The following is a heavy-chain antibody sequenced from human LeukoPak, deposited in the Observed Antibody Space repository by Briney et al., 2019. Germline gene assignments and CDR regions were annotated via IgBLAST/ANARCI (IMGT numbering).Heavy chain of an antibody. CDR2: ISGSGGST. V-gene: IGHV3-23*01. D-gene: IGHD5-24*01. CDR1: GFTFSSYA. J-gene: IGHJ4*02. CDR3: AKDELEMATNEDPYYFDY. Sequence: GGSLRLSCAASGFTFSSYAMSWVRQAPGKGLEWVSAISGSGGSTYYADSVKGRFTISRDNSKNTLYLQMNSLRAEDTAVYYCAKDELEMATNEDPYYFDYWGQGTLVTVSS.